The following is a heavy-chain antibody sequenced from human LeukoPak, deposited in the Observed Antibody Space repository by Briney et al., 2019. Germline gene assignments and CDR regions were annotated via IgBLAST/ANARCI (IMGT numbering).Heavy chain of an antibody. D-gene: IGHD1-26*01. CDR2: ISYDGNNK. V-gene: IGHV3-30-3*01. J-gene: IGHJ5*02. CDR3: VREGAREEGNNWFDP. Sequence: PGRSLRLSCAASGFTFSSYAMHWVRQAPGKGLEWVAVISYDGNNKYYADSVKGRFTISRDNSKNTMHLQMNSLRAEDTAVYYCVREGAREEGNNWFDPWGQGTLVTVSS. CDR1: GFTFSSYA.